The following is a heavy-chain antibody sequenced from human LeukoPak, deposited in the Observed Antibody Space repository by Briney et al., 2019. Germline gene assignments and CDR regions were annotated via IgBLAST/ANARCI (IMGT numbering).Heavy chain of an antibody. CDR1: GGSISSYY. CDR2: IYYSGST. V-gene: IGHV4-59*01. CDR3: ARAVGSPNDY. J-gene: IGHJ4*02. Sequence: TLSLTCTVSGGSISSYYWSWIRQPPGKGLEWIGYIYYSGSTNYNPSLKSRVTISVDTSKNQFSLKLSSVTAADTAVYYCARAVGSPNDYWGQGTLVTVSS. D-gene: IGHD3-16*01.